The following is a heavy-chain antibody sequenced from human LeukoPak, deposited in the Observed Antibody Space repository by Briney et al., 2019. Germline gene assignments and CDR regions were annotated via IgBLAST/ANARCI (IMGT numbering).Heavy chain of an antibody. J-gene: IGHJ4*02. V-gene: IGHV4-59*02. CDR1: GGSVSSRY. D-gene: IGHD3-10*01. CDR2: IYYSGST. Sequence: SETLSLTCTVSGGSVSSRYWSWIRQPPGKGLEWIGSIYYSGSTNYNPSLKSRVTISVDTSKNQFSLKPSSVTAADTAVYYCARVDYGSGTYYFDYWGQGTLVTVSS. CDR3: ARVDYGSGTYYFDY.